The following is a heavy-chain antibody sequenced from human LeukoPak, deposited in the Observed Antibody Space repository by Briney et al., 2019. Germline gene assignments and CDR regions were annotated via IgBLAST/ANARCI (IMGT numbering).Heavy chain of an antibody. CDR1: GFTFSSYW. CDR3: ARDRHQYDFWSGYPLGAFDI. V-gene: IGHV3-7*01. CDR2: IKQDGSEK. J-gene: IGHJ3*02. D-gene: IGHD3-3*01. Sequence: GGSLRLSCAASGFTFSSYWMSWVRQAPGKGLEWVANIKQDGSEKYYVDSVKGRFTTSRDNAKNSLYLQMNSLRAEDTAVYYCARDRHQYDFWSGYPLGAFDIWGQGTMVTVSS.